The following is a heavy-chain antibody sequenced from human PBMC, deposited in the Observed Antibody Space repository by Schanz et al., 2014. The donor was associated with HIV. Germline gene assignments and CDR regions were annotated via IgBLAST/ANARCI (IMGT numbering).Heavy chain of an antibody. V-gene: IGHV1-69*01. J-gene: IGHJ5*02. CDR3: ARVFDPDCTGGSCPGPFDP. CDR2: IIPIFGTT. D-gene: IGHD2-8*02. Sequence: QVQLVQSGAEVKKPGSSVKVSCKASGGTFSSYAISWVRQAPGQGLEWMGGIIPIFGTTNYAQGLQGRLTITADESTRTAYMELTSLRYEDTAVYYCARVFDPDCTGGSCPGPFDPWGQGTRVTVSS. CDR1: GGTFSSYA.